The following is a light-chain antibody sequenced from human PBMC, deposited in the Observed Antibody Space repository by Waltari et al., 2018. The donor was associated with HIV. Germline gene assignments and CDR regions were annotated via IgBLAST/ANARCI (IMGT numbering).Light chain of an antibody. CDR1: STDVGSSDH. J-gene: IGLJ2*01. V-gene: IGLV2-11*01. Sequence: QSALTQPRSVSGSPGQSVTISCRGSSTDVGSSDHVSWYHHVPGAAPQVVIYDVIQRPSAISDRCAGSQTGNTAYLRISGLRIDDEGDYYCCSYGGSYTVVFGGGTRLTV. CDR2: DVI. CDR3: CSYGGSYTVV.